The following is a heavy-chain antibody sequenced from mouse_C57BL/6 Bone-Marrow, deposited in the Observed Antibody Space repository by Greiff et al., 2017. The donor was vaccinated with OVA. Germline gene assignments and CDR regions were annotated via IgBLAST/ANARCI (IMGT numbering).Heavy chain of an antibody. CDR3: ARDGYYYFDY. V-gene: IGHV1-64*01. CDR1: GYTFTSYW. J-gene: IGHJ2*01. CDR2: IHPNSGST. Sequence: QVQLQQSGAELVKPGASVKLSCKASGYTFTSYWMHWVKQRPGRGLEWIGMIHPNSGSTNYNEKFKSKATLTVDKSSSTAYMQLSSLTSEDSAVYYCARDGYYYFDYWGQGTTLTVSS. D-gene: IGHD2-3*01.